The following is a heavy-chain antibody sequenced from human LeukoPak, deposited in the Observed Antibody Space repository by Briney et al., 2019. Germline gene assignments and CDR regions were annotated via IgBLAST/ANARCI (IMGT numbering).Heavy chain of an antibody. V-gene: IGHV3-23*01. CDR1: GFTFSSYA. Sequence: GGSLRLSCAASGFTFSSYAMSWVRQAPGKGLEWVSAIIGSGGSTYYADSVKGRFTISRDNSKNTLYLQMNSLRAEDTAVYYCAKVVVVPAAIRVFAGWFDPWGQGTLVTVSS. CDR3: AKVVVVPAAIRVFAGWFDP. J-gene: IGHJ5*02. D-gene: IGHD2-2*02. CDR2: IIGSGGST.